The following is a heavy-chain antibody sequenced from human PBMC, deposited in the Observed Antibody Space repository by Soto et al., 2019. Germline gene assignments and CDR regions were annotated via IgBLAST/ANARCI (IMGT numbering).Heavy chain of an antibody. Sequence: QVHLVQSGAAVEKPGASLKVSCKASGYTFTDYGISWARQAPGQGLQWMGWITAFNGNTKYAQQFQGRATMTTDTYTSTAYMELRSLESDDTAVYYCARISQSDFWSGYYYFFDSWGQGTLVTVSS. CDR3: ARISQSDFWSGYYYFFDS. CDR2: ITAFNGNT. CDR1: GYTFTDYG. V-gene: IGHV1-18*01. J-gene: IGHJ4*02. D-gene: IGHD3-3*01.